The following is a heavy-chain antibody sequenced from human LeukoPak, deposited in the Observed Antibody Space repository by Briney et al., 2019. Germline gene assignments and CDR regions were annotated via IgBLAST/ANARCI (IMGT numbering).Heavy chain of an antibody. D-gene: IGHD1-26*01. CDR1: GGTFSSYT. V-gene: IGHV1-69*02. CDR2: IIPILGIA. J-gene: IGHJ5*02. CDR3: ARQATSIVGATTNWFDP. Sequence: SVRVSCKASGGTFSSYTISWVRQAPGQGLGWMGRIIPILGIANCAQKFQGRVTITADKSTSTAYMELSSLRSEDTAVYYCARQATSIVGATTNWFDPWGQGTLVTVSS.